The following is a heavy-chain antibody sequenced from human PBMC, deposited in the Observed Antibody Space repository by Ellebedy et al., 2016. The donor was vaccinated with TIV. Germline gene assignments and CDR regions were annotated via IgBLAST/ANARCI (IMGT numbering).Heavy chain of an antibody. CDR2: ISSSGSNI. J-gene: IGHJ4*02. Sequence: GGSLRLSCAASGFTFSDHYMSWIRQAPGKGLEWVSYISSSGSNIYYVDSAKGRFTISRDNAKNSLYLQMNSLRAEDTAMYYCARARTIFGVFISGYFDYWGQGTLVTVSS. D-gene: IGHD3-3*01. CDR1: GFTFSDHY. V-gene: IGHV3-11*04. CDR3: ARARTIFGVFISGYFDY.